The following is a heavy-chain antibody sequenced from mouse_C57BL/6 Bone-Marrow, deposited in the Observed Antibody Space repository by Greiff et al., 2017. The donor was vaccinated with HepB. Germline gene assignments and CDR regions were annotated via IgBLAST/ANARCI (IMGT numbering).Heavy chain of an antibody. CDR2: ISSGSSTI. CDR1: GFTFSDYG. V-gene: IGHV5-17*01. Sequence: EVKLMESGGGLVKPGGSLKLSCAASGFTFSDYGMHWVRQAPEKGLEWVAYISSGSSTIYYADTVKGRFTISRDNAKNTLFLQMTSLRSEDTAMYYCARDGNYFGDYWGQGTSVTVSS. CDR3: ARDGNYFGDY. J-gene: IGHJ4*01. D-gene: IGHD2-1*01.